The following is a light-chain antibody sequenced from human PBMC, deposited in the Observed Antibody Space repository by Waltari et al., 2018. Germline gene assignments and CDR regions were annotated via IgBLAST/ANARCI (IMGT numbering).Light chain of an antibody. J-gene: IGKJ4*01. V-gene: IGKV1-16*02. CDR1: QAINTF. Sequence: DIQMTQSPSSLSPSVGDRVIITCRASQAINTFLAWFQQKPGKAPRSLIYAASTLQSGVSSNFSGSGSGTIFTLTISSLQPEDCATYYCQQYNSFPPTFGGGTRVEI. CDR3: QQYNSFPPT. CDR2: AAS.